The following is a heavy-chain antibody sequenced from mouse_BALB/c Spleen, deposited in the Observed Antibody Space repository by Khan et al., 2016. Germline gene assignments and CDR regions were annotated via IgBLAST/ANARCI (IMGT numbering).Heavy chain of an antibody. CDR2: ISYSGYT. CDR1: GYSITSDYA. J-gene: IGHJ3*01. V-gene: IGHV3-2*02. Sequence: EVKLEVSGPGLVKPSQSLSLTCTVTGYSITSDYAWNWIRQFPGNKLEWMGYISYSGYTNYNPSLKSRISITRDTSKNQFFLQLNSVTTEDTATXYCAYDGYYAWFTYWGQGTLVTVSA. CDR3: AYDGYYAWFTY. D-gene: IGHD2-3*01.